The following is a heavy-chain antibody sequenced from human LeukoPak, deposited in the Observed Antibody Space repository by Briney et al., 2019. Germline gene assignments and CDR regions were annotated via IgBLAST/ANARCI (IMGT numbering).Heavy chain of an antibody. J-gene: IGHJ4*02. V-gene: IGHV4-34*01. Sequence: PSETLSLTCAVYGGSFSGYYWSWIRQPPGKGLEWIGEINHSGSTNYNPSLKSRVTISVDTSKNQFSLKLSSVTAADTAVYYCARGRLANAAMVKGTRALDYWGQGTLVTVSS. CDR3: ARGRLANAAMVKGTRALDY. D-gene: IGHD5-18*01. CDR1: GGSFSGYY. CDR2: INHSGST.